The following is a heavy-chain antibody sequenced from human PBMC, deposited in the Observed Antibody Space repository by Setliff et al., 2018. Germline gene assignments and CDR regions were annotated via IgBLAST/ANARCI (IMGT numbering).Heavy chain of an antibody. CDR2: IFLCGST. D-gene: IGHD3-3*01. J-gene: IGHJ4*02. V-gene: IGHV4-4*02. CDR1: GGSISSSNW. Sequence: TLSLTCTVSGGSISSSNWWSWVRQPPGKGLEWIGEIFLCGSTNYNPSLKSRVTISVDTSKNQFSLKLSSVTAADTAVYYCARRETYYNFWSGYYAYWGQGTLVTVSS. CDR3: ARRETYYNFWSGYYAY.